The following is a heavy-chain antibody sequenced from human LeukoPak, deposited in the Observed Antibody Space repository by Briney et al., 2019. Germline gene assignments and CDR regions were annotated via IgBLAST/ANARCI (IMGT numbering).Heavy chain of an antibody. D-gene: IGHD1-26*01. CDR3: AKTEGPGSFDY. CDR2: ISGSGGST. CDR1: GFTFSSDG. V-gene: IGHV3-23*01. Sequence: GGSLRLSCAASGFTFSSDGMSWVRQAPGKGLEWVSVISGSGGSTYYADSVKGRFTISRDNSKNTLYLQMNSLRAEDTAVYYCAKTEGPGSFDYWGQGTLVTVSS. J-gene: IGHJ4*02.